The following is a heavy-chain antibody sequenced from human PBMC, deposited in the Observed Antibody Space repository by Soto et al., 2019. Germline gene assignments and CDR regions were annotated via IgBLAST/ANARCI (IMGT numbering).Heavy chain of an antibody. Sequence: QVQLVQSGAEVKKPGSSVKVSCKASGGTFSSYAISWVRQAPGQGLEWMGGIIPIFGTANYAQKFQGRVTITAEESTSTAYMELSSLRSEDTAVYYCARDGYSYGSYYYYYGMDVWGQGTTVTVSS. D-gene: IGHD5-18*01. CDR1: GGTFSSYA. CDR3: ARDGYSYGSYYYYYGMDV. V-gene: IGHV1-69*01. CDR2: IIPIFGTA. J-gene: IGHJ6*02.